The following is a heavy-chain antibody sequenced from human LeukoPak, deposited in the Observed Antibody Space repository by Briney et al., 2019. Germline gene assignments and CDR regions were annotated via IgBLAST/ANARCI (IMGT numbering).Heavy chain of an antibody. CDR3: AKRVAASSGANDY. CDR2: ISATGAST. V-gene: IGHV3-23*01. D-gene: IGHD5-18*01. CDR1: GFTFSSYA. J-gene: IGHJ4*02. Sequence: GGSLRLSCAASGFTFSSYAMTWVRQAPGKGLEWVSAISATGASTYYADSVKGRFTISRDNSKDALFLQMNSLRAEDTAVYYCAKRVAASSGANDYWGQGTLVTVSS.